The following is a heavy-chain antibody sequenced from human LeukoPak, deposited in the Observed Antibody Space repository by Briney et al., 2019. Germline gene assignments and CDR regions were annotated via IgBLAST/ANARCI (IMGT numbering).Heavy chain of an antibody. D-gene: IGHD6-19*01. J-gene: IGHJ6*03. V-gene: IGHV3-48*01. CDR1: GFTFSSYS. CDR3: AKDLSGRYYYYMDV. CDR2: ISSSSSTI. Sequence: PGGSLRLSCAASGFTFSSYSMNWVRQAPGKGLEWVSYISSSSSTIYYADSVKGRFTISRDNAKNSLYLQMNSLRAEDTAVYYCAKDLSGRYYYYMDVWGKGTTVTVSS.